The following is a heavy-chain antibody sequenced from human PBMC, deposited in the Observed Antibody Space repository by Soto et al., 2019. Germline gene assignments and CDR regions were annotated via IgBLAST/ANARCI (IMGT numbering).Heavy chain of an antibody. J-gene: IGHJ4*02. CDR2: INPSGGIT. CDR1: GFTFTSYF. D-gene: IGHD7-27*01. CDR3: ARVPARQSWGPVFDY. Sequence: QVQLVQSGAEVKKPGASVKISCKTSGFTFTSYFNHWVRQAPGQGLEWMGTINPSGGITSFAQSFQSRVTMTRDTSTSTVYMELSDLTSEDTAAYYCARVPARQSWGPVFDYWGQGTLVTVSS. V-gene: IGHV1-46*01.